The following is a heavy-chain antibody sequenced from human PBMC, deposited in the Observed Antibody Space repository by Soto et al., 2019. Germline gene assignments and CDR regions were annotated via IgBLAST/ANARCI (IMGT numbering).Heavy chain of an antibody. CDR1: GFTFSSQA. CDR3: ARDIYSHGSVVTPDI. D-gene: IGHD2-21*02. CDR2: ISNDGNRK. V-gene: IGHV3-30-3*01. Sequence: QVQLVESGGGVVQPGGSLRLSCVASGFTFSSQAMHWVRQAPGKGLDWVAVISNDGNRKYYADSLKGRFTISRDNYMDTLYLQMNSLRVEDSAVYYCARDIYSHGSVVTPDIWGQGTMVTVSS. J-gene: IGHJ3*02.